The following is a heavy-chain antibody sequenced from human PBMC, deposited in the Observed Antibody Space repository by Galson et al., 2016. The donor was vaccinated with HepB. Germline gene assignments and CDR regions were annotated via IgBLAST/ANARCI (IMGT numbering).Heavy chain of an antibody. D-gene: IGHD5-18*01. J-gene: IGHJ5*02. Sequence: SVKVSCKASGGTFSNYTITWVRQAPGQGLEWMGRILPTVGIANSPQKFRGRVTIVADKSTSTVYMELTSLKSDDTAVYFCARTSSYGAFNWFDLWGQGTLVTVSS. CDR2: ILPTVGIA. CDR3: ARTSSYGAFNWFDL. CDR1: GGTFSNYT. V-gene: IGHV1-69*02.